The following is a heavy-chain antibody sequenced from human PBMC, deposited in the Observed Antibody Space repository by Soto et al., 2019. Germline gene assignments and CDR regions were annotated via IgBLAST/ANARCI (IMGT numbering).Heavy chain of an antibody. Sequence: SETLSLTCAVYGGSFSGYYWSWIRRPPGKGLEWIGEINHSGSTNYNPSLRSRVTISVDTSKNQVSLKLSSVTAADTAVYYCARVSGIYYYGMDVWGQGTTVTVS. CDR2: INHSGST. CDR1: GGSFSGYY. V-gene: IGHV4-34*01. J-gene: IGHJ6*02. CDR3: ARVSGIYYYGMDV. D-gene: IGHD3-10*01.